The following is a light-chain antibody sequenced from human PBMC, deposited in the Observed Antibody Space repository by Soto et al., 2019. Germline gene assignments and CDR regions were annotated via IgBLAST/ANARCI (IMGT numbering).Light chain of an antibody. CDR3: QQHNNWPAIT. J-gene: IGKJ5*01. Sequence: DIVMAQSPATLSVSPGEIATLSWSASQVVRSNLAWYQQKPGQPPRLVISGASTRAPGIPARFSGFGSGTDFTLTISSLQSEDFAIYYCQQHNNWPAITFGQGTRLEIK. CDR1: QVVRSN. CDR2: GAS. V-gene: IGKV3D-15*01.